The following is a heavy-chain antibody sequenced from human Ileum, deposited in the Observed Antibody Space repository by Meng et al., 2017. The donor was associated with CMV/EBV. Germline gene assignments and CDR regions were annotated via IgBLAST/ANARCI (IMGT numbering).Heavy chain of an antibody. CDR3: ARGESSSLDY. V-gene: IGHV6-1*01. D-gene: IGHD6-13*01. J-gene: IGHJ4*02. CDR1: GDSVSGNRVA. CDR2: TYYRSRWYN. Sequence: QLQFRTPVHGLLSPSSPPPLPCAISGDSVSGNRVAGTWIRQSPARGLELLGRTYYRSRWYNEYAESVKSRITINPDTSTNQFSLDLSSVTPEDTAIYYCARGESSSLDYWGQGTLVTVSS.